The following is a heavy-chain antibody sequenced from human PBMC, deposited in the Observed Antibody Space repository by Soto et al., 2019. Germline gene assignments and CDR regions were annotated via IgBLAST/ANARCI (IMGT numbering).Heavy chain of an antibody. CDR1: GGSINNYY. D-gene: IGHD1-26*01. V-gene: IGHV4-59*01. CDR2: IYHSGRS. Sequence: SETLSLTCTVCGGSINNYYWSWIRQTPGKGLEWIANIYHSGRSNYNPSLKSRVIISVDTPNNQFSLTLTSVTAADTAVHYCAKGGLHGRGDWFDPWGQGTPVTVSS. CDR3: AKGGLHGRGDWFDP. J-gene: IGHJ5*02.